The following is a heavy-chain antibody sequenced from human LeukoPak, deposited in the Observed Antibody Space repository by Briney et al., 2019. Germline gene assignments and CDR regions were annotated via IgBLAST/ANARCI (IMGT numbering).Heavy chain of an antibody. CDR1: GGPMSRYY. V-gene: IGHV4-4*07. CDR2: IDTRGST. J-gene: IGHJ4*02. Sequence: SETLSLTCTVSGGPMSRYYWRWIRQPAGKGLEWIGRIDTRGSTNYNPSLKSRVTMSVDTSKNQFSLKLSSVTAADTAVYYCARHNYYDTSGYYYNDWGQGTLVTVSS. D-gene: IGHD3-22*01. CDR3: ARHNYYDTSGYYYND.